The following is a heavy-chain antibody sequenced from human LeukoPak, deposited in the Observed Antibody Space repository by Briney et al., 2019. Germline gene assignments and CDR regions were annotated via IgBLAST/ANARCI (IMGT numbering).Heavy chain of an antibody. D-gene: IGHD3-9*01. J-gene: IGHJ3*02. CDR1: GFTFSSYS. V-gene: IGHV3-48*04. CDR3: ARDPLVIPPDAFDI. CDR2: ISSSSSTI. Sequence: GGSLRLSCAASGFTFSSYSMNWVRQAPGKGREGVSYISSSSSTIYYAASVKGRFTISRDNAKNSLYLQMNSLRAEDTAVYYCARDPLVIPPDAFDIWGQGTLVTVSS.